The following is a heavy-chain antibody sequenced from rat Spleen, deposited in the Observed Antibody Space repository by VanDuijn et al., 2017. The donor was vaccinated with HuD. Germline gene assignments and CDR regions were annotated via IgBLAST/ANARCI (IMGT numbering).Heavy chain of an antibody. CDR3: AKDQAYYYDGTYYDPLGY. CDR1: GFTFSNYG. J-gene: IGHJ2*01. D-gene: IGHD1-12*02. V-gene: IGHV5-29*01. CDR2: ISYGDSSGHSST. Sequence: EVQLVKSGGGLVQPGRSMKLSCVVSGFTFSNYGMAWVRQAPTKGLEWVATISYGDSSGHSSTYYRDSVKGRFTISRYNAENTVYLQMNSLRSEDTATYYCAKDQAYYYDGTYYDPLGYWGQVVMVTVSS.